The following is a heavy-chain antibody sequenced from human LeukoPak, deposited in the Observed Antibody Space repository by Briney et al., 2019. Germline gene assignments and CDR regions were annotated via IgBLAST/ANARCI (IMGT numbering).Heavy chain of an antibody. D-gene: IGHD3-16*02. Sequence: SETLSLTCTVSGGSISSGSYYWSWIRQPAGKGLEWIGRIYTSGSTNYNPSLKSRVTISVDTSKNQFSLKLSSVTAADTAVYYCARVGYDYVWGSYRFPSWFDPWGQGTLVTVSS. V-gene: IGHV4-61*02. J-gene: IGHJ5*02. CDR2: IYTSGST. CDR3: ARVGYDYVWGSYRFPSWFDP. CDR1: GGSISSGSYY.